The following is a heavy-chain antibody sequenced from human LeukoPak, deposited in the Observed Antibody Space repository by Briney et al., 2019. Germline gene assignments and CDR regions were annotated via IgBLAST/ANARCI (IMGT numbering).Heavy chain of an antibody. CDR1: GFTFSSYT. CDR3: AKDCSGSYLQGSDY. D-gene: IGHD1-26*01. CDR2: ISGSGGST. J-gene: IGHJ4*02. V-gene: IGHV3-23*01. Sequence: GGSLRLSCAASGFTFSSYTMSWVRQAPGKGLEWVSAISGSGGSTYYADSVKGRFTISRDNSKNTLYLQMNGLRAEDTAVYYCAKDCSGSYLQGSDYWGQGTLVTVSS.